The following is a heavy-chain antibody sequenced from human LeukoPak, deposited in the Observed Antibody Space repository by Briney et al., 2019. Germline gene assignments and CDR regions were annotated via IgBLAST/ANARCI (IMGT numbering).Heavy chain of an antibody. CDR2: ISAYNGNT. Sequence: ASVKVSCKASGYTFTSYGISWVRQAPGQGLEWMGWISAYNGNTNYAQKLQGRVTMTTDTSTSTAYMELRSLRSDDTAVYYCARDYYGSGSYYKPYYYYGMDVWGQGTTVTVSS. CDR3: ARDYYGSGSYYKPYYYYGMDV. V-gene: IGHV1-18*01. J-gene: IGHJ6*02. D-gene: IGHD3-10*01. CDR1: GYTFTSYG.